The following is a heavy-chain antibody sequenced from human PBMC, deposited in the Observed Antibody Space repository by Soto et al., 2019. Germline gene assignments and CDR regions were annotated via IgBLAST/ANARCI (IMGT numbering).Heavy chain of an antibody. J-gene: IGHJ4*02. CDR1: GFSLSNARMG. CDR3: ARTLSSGWYYFDY. Sequence: QVTLKESGPVLVKPTETLTLTCTVSGFSLSNARMGVSWIRQPPGKALEWLAHIFSNDDKSYSTSLKSRLTISKDTSKSQVVLTMTNMDPVDTATYYCARTLSSGWYYFDYWGQGTLVTVSS. D-gene: IGHD6-19*01. CDR2: IFSNDDK. V-gene: IGHV2-26*01.